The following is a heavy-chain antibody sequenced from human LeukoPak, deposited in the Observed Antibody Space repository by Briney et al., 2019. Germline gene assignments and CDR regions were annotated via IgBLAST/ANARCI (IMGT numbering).Heavy chain of an antibody. CDR3: ATEYYGSYNY. CDR2: IKSNTDGGTT. D-gene: IGHD1-26*01. Sequence: GGSLRLSCAASGFTFTNAWMSWVRQSPGKGLEWVGNIKSNTDGGTTDYAAPVKGRFTISRDDSKNTLYLQMNSLKTEDTALYYCATEYYGSYNYWGQGALVTVSS. CDR1: GFTFTNAW. J-gene: IGHJ4*02. V-gene: IGHV3-15*01.